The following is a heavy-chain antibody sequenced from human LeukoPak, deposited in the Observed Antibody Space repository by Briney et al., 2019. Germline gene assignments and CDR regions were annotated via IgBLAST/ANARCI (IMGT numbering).Heavy chain of an antibody. CDR2: ISGSGDNT. V-gene: IGHV3-23*01. D-gene: IGHD3-22*01. CDR3: ASYYYDRRGFDI. Sequence: GGSLRLSCVASGFTFSSYALTWVRQAPGRGLECVSVISGSGDNTYCADSVKGRFTISRDNSKNTLYLQMNSLRAEDTAVYYCASYYYDRRGFDIWGQGTMVTVSS. CDR1: GFTFSSYA. J-gene: IGHJ3*02.